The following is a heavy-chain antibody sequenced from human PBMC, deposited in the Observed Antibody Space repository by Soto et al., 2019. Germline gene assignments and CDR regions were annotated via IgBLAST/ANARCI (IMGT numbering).Heavy chain of an antibody. Sequence: PSETLSLTCAVYGGSFSAYYWIWIRQPRGKGLEWIGEINHRGSTKYNPSLKSRVTISVDTPKNQFSLKLSSVTAADTAVYYCASSGDYAYFQHWGQGTLVTVSS. CDR3: ASSGDYAYFQH. J-gene: IGHJ1*01. CDR1: GGSFSAYY. V-gene: IGHV4-34*01. D-gene: IGHD2-21*02. CDR2: INHRGST.